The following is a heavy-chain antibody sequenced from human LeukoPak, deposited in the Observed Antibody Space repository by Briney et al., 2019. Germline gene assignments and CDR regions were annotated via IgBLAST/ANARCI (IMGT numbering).Heavy chain of an antibody. CDR3: ARSGGYDILTGYYRNAFDI. CDR2: INHSGST. J-gene: IGHJ3*02. D-gene: IGHD3-9*01. Sequence: SETLSLTCAVYGGSFSGYYWSWIRQPPGKGLEWIGEINHSGSTNYNPSLKSRVTISVDTSKNQFSLKLSSVTAADTAVYYCARSGGYDILTGYYRNAFDIWGQGTMVTVSS. CDR1: GGSFSGYY. V-gene: IGHV4-34*01.